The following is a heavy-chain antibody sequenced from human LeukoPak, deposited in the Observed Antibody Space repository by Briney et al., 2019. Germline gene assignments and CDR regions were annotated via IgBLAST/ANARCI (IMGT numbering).Heavy chain of an antibody. D-gene: IGHD3/OR15-3a*01. V-gene: IGHV1-69*13. CDR1: GGTFSSYA. Sequence: AVNVRYQASGGTFSSYAISGVRQPPGQGLEWMGGIIPIFGTANYAQKFQGRVTITADESTSTAYMELSSLRSEDTAVYYCARRAWAGSYYYYGMDFWGQGTMVTVSS. CDR3: ARRAWAGSYYYYGMDF. CDR2: IIPIFGTA. J-gene: IGHJ6*02.